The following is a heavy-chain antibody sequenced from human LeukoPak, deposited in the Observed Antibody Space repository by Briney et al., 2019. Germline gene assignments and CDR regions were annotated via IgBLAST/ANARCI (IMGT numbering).Heavy chain of an antibody. J-gene: IGHJ4*02. D-gene: IGHD3-22*01. Sequence: GGSLRLSCAASGFTFSNFWMSWVRQAPGKGLEWVANIKEDGSEKYYVESVTGRFTISRDNAKNSLSLQVNGLRAEDTAVYFCARSRSGYYEDYWGQGTLVTVSS. CDR2: IKEDGSEK. V-gene: IGHV3-7*01. CDR3: ARSRSGYYEDY. CDR1: GFTFSNFW.